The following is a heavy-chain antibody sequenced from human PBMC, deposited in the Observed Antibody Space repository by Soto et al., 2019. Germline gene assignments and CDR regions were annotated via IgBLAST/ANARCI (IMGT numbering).Heavy chain of an antibody. D-gene: IGHD2-15*01. CDR3: AKDRRGAYCSGGICYSPDY. CDR1: GFTFSSHA. CDR2: ISGTGGT. V-gene: IGHV3-23*01. Sequence: EVQLWESGGGLVQPGGSLRLSCAVSGFTFSSHAMSWVRRAPGKGLEWVSAISGTGGTYYADSVKGRFTISRDNSKNALYLQMNNLRDEDTAVYYCAKDRRGAYCSGGICYSPDYWGQGTLVIVSS. J-gene: IGHJ4*02.